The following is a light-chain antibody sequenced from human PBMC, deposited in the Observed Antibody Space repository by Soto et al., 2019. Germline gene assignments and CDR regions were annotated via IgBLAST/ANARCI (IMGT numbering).Light chain of an antibody. Sequence: EIVLTQSPGTLSLSPGERATLSCRASQSVTNRYLAWYQHKPGQAPRLLIYAASSRATGIPDRFSGSGSGTDFTLTISRLEPEDFAVYYCQSYGGPLLFTFGPGTKVEI. CDR2: AAS. J-gene: IGKJ2*01. CDR3: QSYGGPLLFT. V-gene: IGKV3-20*01. CDR1: QSVTNRY.